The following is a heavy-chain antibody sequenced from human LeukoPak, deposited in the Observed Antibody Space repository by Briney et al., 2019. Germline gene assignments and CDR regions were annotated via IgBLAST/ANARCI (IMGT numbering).Heavy chain of an antibody. CDR2: ISGSGGST. J-gene: IGHJ4*02. CDR1: GFTFSSYA. V-gene: IGHV3-23*01. Sequence: GGSLRLSCAASGFTFSSYAMSWVRQAPGKRLEWVSAISGSGGSTYYADSVKGRFTISRDNSKNTLYLQMNSLRAEDTAVYYCAKDLGDGYNIGYWGQGTLVTVSS. D-gene: IGHD5-24*01. CDR3: AKDLGDGYNIGY.